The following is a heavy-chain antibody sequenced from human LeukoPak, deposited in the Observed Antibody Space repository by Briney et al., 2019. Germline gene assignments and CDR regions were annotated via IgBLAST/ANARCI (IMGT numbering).Heavy chain of an antibody. CDR1: GFTFSSYW. CDR2: IKKDGSQK. J-gene: IGHJ3*01. D-gene: IGHD4-17*01. Sequence: GGSLRLSCVASGFTFSSYWMSWVRQAPGKGLEWVATIKKDGSQKEYVDSMKGRLTISRDNAKNSLYLQMNSLRAEDTAMYYCARDPTVSNFHVAFDVWGQGTMVTVSS. V-gene: IGHV3-7*05. CDR3: ARDPTVSNFHVAFDV.